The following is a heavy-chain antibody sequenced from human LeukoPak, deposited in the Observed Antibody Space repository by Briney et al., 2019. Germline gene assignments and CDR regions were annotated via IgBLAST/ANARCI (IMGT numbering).Heavy chain of an antibody. Sequence: GGCLRLSCAASGFIFSPYAMSWVRRAPGKGLEWVANTNQDGSRKKYVDSVRGRFTVSRDNAKNSVYLQMNSLGVEDTAIYYCARDSGWTFDSWGQGTLVTVSS. CDR3: ARDSGWTFDS. D-gene: IGHD6-19*01. CDR2: TNQDGSRK. CDR1: GFIFSPYA. J-gene: IGHJ4*02. V-gene: IGHV3-7*01.